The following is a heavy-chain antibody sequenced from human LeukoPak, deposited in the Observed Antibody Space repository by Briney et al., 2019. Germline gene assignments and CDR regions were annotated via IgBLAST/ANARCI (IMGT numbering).Heavy chain of an antibody. CDR1: GYDFTSYW. CDR2: IYPSDSDI. Sequence: GESLNISCQASGYDFTSYWIGWVRQMPGKGLGWMGIIYPSDSDIRYSPSFQGQVTISADKAISTAYVQWSSLKASDTDMYYCARRGTHNASGSYYAGPIDAFDIWGQGTMVTVSS. CDR3: ARRGTHNASGSYYAGPIDAFDI. V-gene: IGHV5-51*01. J-gene: IGHJ3*02. D-gene: IGHD3-10*01.